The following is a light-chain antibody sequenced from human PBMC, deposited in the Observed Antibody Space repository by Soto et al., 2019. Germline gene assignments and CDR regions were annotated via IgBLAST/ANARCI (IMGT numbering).Light chain of an antibody. Sequence: EIVMTQSPATLSASPGERATLSCRASQSVSNNLAWYQKKPGQAPRLLIYGASTRATGIPARFSGSGSGTEFTLTISSLQSEDFAVYYCQQYNNWWTFGQGTRVEIK. CDR2: GAS. CDR3: QQYNNWWT. V-gene: IGKV3-15*01. J-gene: IGKJ1*01. CDR1: QSVSNN.